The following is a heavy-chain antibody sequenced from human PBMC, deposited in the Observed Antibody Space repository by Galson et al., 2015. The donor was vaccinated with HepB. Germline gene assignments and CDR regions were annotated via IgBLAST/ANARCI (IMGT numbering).Heavy chain of an antibody. CDR2: ISHDGRNT. Sequence: SLRLSCAASGFTFSSYSIHWVREAPGKGLEWVAIISHDGRNTYYAYSVKGRFTIPRDNSRITLYLQMNGLRSDDTAVYYCARERGAGWYEGNDYWGQGTRVVVSS. CDR1: GFTFSSYS. J-gene: IGHJ4*02. D-gene: IGHD6-19*01. CDR3: ARERGAGWYEGNDY. V-gene: IGHV3-30*04.